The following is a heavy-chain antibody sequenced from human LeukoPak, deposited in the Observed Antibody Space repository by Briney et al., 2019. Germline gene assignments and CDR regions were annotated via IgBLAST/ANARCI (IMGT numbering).Heavy chain of an antibody. V-gene: IGHV3-48*03. CDR2: ISSRGSFI. CDR3: AKRGDDPIRFDY. J-gene: IGHJ4*02. D-gene: IGHD2-21*01. Sequence: GGSLRLSCAASGFTFSVYEMNWVRQAPGKGLEWLSYISSRGSFIYYADSVRGRFTISRDNAKNSLYLQMNSLRAEDTAVYYCAKRGDDPIRFDYWGQGTLVTVSS. CDR1: GFTFSVYE.